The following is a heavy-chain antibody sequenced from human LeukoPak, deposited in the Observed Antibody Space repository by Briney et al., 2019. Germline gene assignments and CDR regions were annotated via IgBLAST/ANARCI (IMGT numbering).Heavy chain of an antibody. D-gene: IGHD5-24*01. V-gene: IGHV3-11*06. CDR3: ARGGPAGVATNDY. CDR2: ISSSSSYT. Sequence: GGSLRLSCAASGFTFSDYYVSWIRQAPGKGLEWVSYISSSSSYTNYADSVKGRFIISRDNAKNTLYLQMNSLRAEDTAVYYCARGGPAGVATNDYWGQGTLVTVSS. J-gene: IGHJ4*02. CDR1: GFTFSDYY.